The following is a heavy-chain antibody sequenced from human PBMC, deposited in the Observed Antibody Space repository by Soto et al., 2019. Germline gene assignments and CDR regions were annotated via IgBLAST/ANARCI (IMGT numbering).Heavy chain of an antibody. J-gene: IGHJ6*02. V-gene: IGHV5-51*01. CDR3: ARPRSSSRNYYGMDV. Sequence: GESLKISCKGSGYSFTSHRIGWVRQMPGKGLEWMGIIYPGDSDTRYSPSFQGQVTISADKSISTAYLQWSSLKASDTAMYYCARPRSSSRNYYGMDVWGQGTTVTVSS. CDR1: GYSFTSHR. D-gene: IGHD6-13*01. CDR2: IYPGDSDT.